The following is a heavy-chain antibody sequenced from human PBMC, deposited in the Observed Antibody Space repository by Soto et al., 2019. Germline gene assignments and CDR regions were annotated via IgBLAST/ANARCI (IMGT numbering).Heavy chain of an antibody. D-gene: IGHD3-22*01. CDR3: ARVDYYDSSGYYY. CDR1: GFTASSNY. J-gene: IGHJ4*02. CDR2: IYSGGST. Sequence: GGSLRLSCSASGFTASSNYMSWVRQSPGKGLEWVSIIYSGGSTYYADSVKGRFTISRHNSKNTLYLQMNSLRAEDTAVYFCARVDYYDSSGYYYWGQGTLVTVSS. V-gene: IGHV3-53*04.